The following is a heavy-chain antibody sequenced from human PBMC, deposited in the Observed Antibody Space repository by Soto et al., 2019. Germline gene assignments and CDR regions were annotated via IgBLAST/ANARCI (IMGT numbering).Heavy chain of an antibody. CDR3: ARGRDLTIGQRYYYYGMDV. V-gene: IGHV3-21*01. CDR2: ISSSSSYI. D-gene: IGHD3-16*01. Sequence: GGSLRLSCAASGFTFSSYSMNWVRQAPGKGLEWVSSISSSSSYIYYADSVKGRFTISRDNAKNSLYLQMNSLRAEDTAVYYCARGRDLTIGQRYYYYGMDVWGQGTTVTVSS. J-gene: IGHJ6*02. CDR1: GFTFSSYS.